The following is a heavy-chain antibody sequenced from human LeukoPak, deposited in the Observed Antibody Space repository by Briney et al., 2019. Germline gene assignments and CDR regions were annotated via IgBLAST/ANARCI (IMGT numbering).Heavy chain of an antibody. Sequence: SETLSLTCTVSGGSISSYYWSWIRQPPGKGLEWIGYIYYSGSTNYNPSLKSRVTISLDTSKNQFSLKLSSVTAADTAVYYCARDDYYDSSAIFDYWGQGTLVTVSS. CDR3: ARDDYYDSSAIFDY. J-gene: IGHJ4*02. V-gene: IGHV4-59*01. D-gene: IGHD3-22*01. CDR1: GGSISSYY. CDR2: IYYSGST.